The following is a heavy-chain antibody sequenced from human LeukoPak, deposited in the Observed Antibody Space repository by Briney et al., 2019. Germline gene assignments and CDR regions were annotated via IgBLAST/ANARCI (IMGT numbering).Heavy chain of an antibody. V-gene: IGHV1-18*01. CDR3: ARNRPSTTYMDV. CDR2: ISAYNGNT. CDR1: GYTFTSYG. J-gene: IGHJ6*03. Sequence: ASVKVSCKASGYTFTSYGISWVRQAPGQGLEWMGWISAYNGNTNYAQKLQGRVTVTTDTSTSTAYMELRSLRSDDTAVYYCARNRPSTTYMDVWGKGTTVTISS. D-gene: IGHD2-2*01.